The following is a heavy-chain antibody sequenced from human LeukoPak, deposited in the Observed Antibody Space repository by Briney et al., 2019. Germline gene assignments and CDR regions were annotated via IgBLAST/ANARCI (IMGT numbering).Heavy chain of an antibody. J-gene: IGHJ6*03. V-gene: IGHV1-2*02. D-gene: IGHD6-13*01. Sequence: ASVKVSCKASGYTSTGYYMHWVRQAPGQGLEWMGWINPNSGGTNYAQKFQGRVTMTRDTSISTAYMELSRLRSDDTAVYYCARDIAAAKVLGMDVWGKGTTVTVSS. CDR3: ARDIAAAKVLGMDV. CDR1: GYTSTGYY. CDR2: INPNSGGT.